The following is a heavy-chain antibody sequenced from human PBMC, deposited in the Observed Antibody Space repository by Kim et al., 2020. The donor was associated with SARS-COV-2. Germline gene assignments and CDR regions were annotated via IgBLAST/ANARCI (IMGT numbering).Heavy chain of an antibody. Sequence: SVKGRLPITRDNSKNTLYLQMNSLRAEDTAVYYCARVGTTVTAEGDYWGQGTLVTVSS. J-gene: IGHJ4*02. D-gene: IGHD4-17*01. V-gene: IGHV3-30*01. CDR3: ARVGTTVTAEGDY.